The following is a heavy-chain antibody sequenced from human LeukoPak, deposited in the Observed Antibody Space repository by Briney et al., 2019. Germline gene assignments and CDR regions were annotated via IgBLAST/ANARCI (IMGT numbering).Heavy chain of an antibody. CDR3: ARGGSYGDYNFDY. J-gene: IGHJ4*02. V-gene: IGHV1-69*13. CDR1: GGTFSSYA. Sequence: SVKVSCKAPGGTFSSYAISWVRQAPGQGLEWMGGIIPIFGTANYAQKFQGRVTITADESTSTAYMELSSLRSEDTAVYYCARGGSYGDYNFDYWGQGTLVTVSS. CDR2: IIPIFGTA. D-gene: IGHD4-17*01.